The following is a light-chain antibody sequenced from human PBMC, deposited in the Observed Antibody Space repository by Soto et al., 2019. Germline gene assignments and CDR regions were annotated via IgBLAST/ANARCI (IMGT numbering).Light chain of an antibody. CDR2: YDD. J-gene: IGLJ3*02. V-gene: IGLV1-36*01. Sequence: QALVTQPPLVSDAPRQRGTISCSGSQSNIGNNAVSWYQQLPGKAPKLLIYYDDLLPSGVSDRFSGSKSGTSASLAISGLQSEDEADYYCAAWDDNLNGRVFGGGTKLTVL. CDR1: QSNIGNNA. CDR3: AAWDDNLNGRV.